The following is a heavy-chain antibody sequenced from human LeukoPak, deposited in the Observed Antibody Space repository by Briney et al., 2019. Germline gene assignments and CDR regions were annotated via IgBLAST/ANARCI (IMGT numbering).Heavy chain of an antibody. V-gene: IGHV4-59*01. Sequence: SETLSLTCTVSGGSISSYYWSWIRQPPGKGLEWIGYIYYTGSTNYNPSLESRVTISVDTSKNLFPLKLSSVTAADTAVYYCARGDSLDYWGQGTLVTVSS. CDR3: ARGDSLDY. J-gene: IGHJ4*02. CDR1: GGSISSYY. CDR2: IYYTGST. D-gene: IGHD3-16*01.